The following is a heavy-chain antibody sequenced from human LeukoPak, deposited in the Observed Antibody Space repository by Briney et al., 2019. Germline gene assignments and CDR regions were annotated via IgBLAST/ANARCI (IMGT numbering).Heavy chain of an antibody. Sequence: SETLSLTCTVSGGSISSYYWSWIRQPAGKGLGWIGRIYTSGSTNYNPSLKSRVTISVDKSKNQFSLKLSSVTAADTAVYYCARETSSGWYDYWGQGTLVTVSS. J-gene: IGHJ4*02. CDR1: GGSISSYY. V-gene: IGHV4-4*07. D-gene: IGHD6-19*01. CDR3: ARETSSGWYDY. CDR2: IYTSGST.